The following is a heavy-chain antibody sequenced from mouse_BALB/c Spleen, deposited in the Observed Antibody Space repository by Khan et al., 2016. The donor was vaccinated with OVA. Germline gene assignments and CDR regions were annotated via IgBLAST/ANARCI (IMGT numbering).Heavy chain of an antibody. CDR2: TDPANGNT. Sequence: EVQLQQSGAELVKPAASLKLSCTASGYNIKDIYIHWVKQRPEKGLERIRRTDPANGNTKYDPKFQGKAPITADTSSNTAYLQLSSLTSEDTAVYYCRISTINAWGQGTTLTVSS. CDR3: RISTINA. V-gene: IGHV14-3*02. J-gene: IGHJ2*01. CDR1: GYNIKDIY.